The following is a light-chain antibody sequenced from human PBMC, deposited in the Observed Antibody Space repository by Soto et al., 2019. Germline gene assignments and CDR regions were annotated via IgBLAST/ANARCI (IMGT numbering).Light chain of an antibody. CDR3: QQRYIWPPIT. CDR1: QSVNIY. CDR2: DAS. J-gene: IGKJ4*01. V-gene: IGKV3-11*01. Sequence: EIVLTQSPATLSLSPGERATLSCRASQSVNIYLACYQQKPGQAPRLLIYDASIRATSSPARFSGSGSGTDLTPTISSLEHEDVAIYYCQQRYIWPPITFGEGTKVDI.